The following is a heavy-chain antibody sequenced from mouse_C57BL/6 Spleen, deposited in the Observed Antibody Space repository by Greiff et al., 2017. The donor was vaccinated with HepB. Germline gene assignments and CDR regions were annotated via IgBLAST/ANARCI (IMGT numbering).Heavy chain of an antibody. CDR2: IYPSDSET. CDR3: ARSTGRGFDY. V-gene: IGHV1-61*01. CDR1: GYTFTSYW. J-gene: IGHJ2*01. Sequence: VQLQQPGAELVRPGSSVKLSCKASGYTFTSYWMDWVKQRPGQGLEWIGNIYPSDSETHYNQKFKDKATLTVDKSSSTAYMQLSSLTSEDSAVYYCARSTGRGFDYWGQGTTLTVSS.